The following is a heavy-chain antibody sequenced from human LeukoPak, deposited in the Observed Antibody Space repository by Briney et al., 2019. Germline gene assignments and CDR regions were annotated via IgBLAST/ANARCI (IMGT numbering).Heavy chain of an antibody. J-gene: IGHJ4*02. CDR1: GYTFTGYY. CDR3: ATEKFITMVRGVMTTFDY. Sequence: ASVKVSCKASGYTFTGYYMHWVRQAPGQGLEWMGWINPNSGGTNYAQKFQGRVTMTEDTFTDTAYMELSSLRSEDTAVYYCATEKFITMVRGVMTTFDYWGRGTLVTVSS. D-gene: IGHD3-10*01. CDR2: INPNSGGT. V-gene: IGHV1-2*02.